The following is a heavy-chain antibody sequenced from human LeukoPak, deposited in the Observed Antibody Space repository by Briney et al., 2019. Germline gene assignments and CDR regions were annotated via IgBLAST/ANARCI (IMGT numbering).Heavy chain of an antibody. CDR2: IYHSGST. Sequence: KPSETLSLTCTVSGYSISSGYYWGWIRQPPGKGLEWIGSIYHSGSTYYNPSLKSRVTISVDTSKNQFSLKLSSVTAADTAVYYCAKDPSSGYYGQGFPPSDYWGQGTLVTVSS. CDR3: AKDPSSGYYGQGFPPSDY. D-gene: IGHD3-22*01. J-gene: IGHJ4*02. V-gene: IGHV4-38-2*02. CDR1: GYSISSGYY.